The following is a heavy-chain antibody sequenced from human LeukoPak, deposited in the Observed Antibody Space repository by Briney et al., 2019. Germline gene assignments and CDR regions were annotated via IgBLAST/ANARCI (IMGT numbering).Heavy chain of an antibody. D-gene: IGHD3-22*01. V-gene: IGHV3-23*01. CDR3: AKSVTMIVVVKYYFDY. J-gene: IGHJ4*02. Sequence: PGGSLRLSCAASGFTFSSHAMSWVRQAPGKGLEWVSAISGSGGSTYYADSVKGRFTISRDNSKNTLYLQMNSLRAEDTAVYYCAKSVTMIVVVKYYFDYWGQGTLVTVSS. CDR2: ISGSGGST. CDR1: GFTFSSHA.